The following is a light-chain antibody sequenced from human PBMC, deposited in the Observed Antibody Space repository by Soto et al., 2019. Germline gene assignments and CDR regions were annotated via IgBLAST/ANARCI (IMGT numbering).Light chain of an antibody. CDR3: SSYAGSNIYVL. V-gene: IGLV2-8*01. Sequence: QSALTQPPSASGSPGQSVTITCTGTSSDVGGYNYVSWYQQHPDKAPKLIIYEVTKRPSGVPDRFSGSKSGNTAYLTVSGLQAEDEADYYCSSYAGSNIYVLLGEGTKLTVL. J-gene: IGLJ2*01. CDR2: EVT. CDR1: SSDVGGYNY.